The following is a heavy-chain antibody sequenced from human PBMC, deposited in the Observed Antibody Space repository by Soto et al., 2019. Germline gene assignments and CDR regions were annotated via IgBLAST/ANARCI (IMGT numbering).Heavy chain of an antibody. Sequence: ASVKGSCKAFGYTFTGDYRHWVRQAPGQGLEWMGWINPNSGGTNYAQKFQGWVTMTRDTSISTAYMELSRLRSDDTAVYYCARGKRENYYYYHGMDVWGQGTTVTVSS. V-gene: IGHV1-2*04. J-gene: IGHJ6*02. CDR1: GYTFTGDY. CDR2: INPNSGGT. CDR3: ARGKRENYYYYHGMDV.